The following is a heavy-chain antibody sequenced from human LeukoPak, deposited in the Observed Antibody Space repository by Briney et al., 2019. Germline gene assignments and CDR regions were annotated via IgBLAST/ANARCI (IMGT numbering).Heavy chain of an antibody. D-gene: IGHD1-26*01. Sequence: ASVKVSCKASGYTFTGYYMHWVRQAPGQGLEWMGWINPNSGGTNYAQKFQGRVTMTRDTSISTAYMELSRLRSDDTAVYYCARALKGYSGSYYLDYWGQGTLVTVSS. CDR2: INPNSGGT. CDR3: ARALKGYSGSYYLDY. J-gene: IGHJ4*02. V-gene: IGHV1-2*02. CDR1: GYTFTGYY.